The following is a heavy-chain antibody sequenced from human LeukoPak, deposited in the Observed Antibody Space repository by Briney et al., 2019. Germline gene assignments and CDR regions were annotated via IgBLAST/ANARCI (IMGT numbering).Heavy chain of an antibody. Sequence: SETLSLTCAVYGGSFSGYYWSWIRQPPGKGLEWIGEINHSGSTNYNPSLKSRVTISVDTSKNQFSLKLSSVTAADTAVYYCASGHDYSNHGAPVVDYWGQGTLATVSS. CDR2: INHSGST. D-gene: IGHD4-11*01. J-gene: IGHJ4*02. CDR3: ASGHDYSNHGAPVVDY. V-gene: IGHV4-34*01. CDR1: GGSFSGYY.